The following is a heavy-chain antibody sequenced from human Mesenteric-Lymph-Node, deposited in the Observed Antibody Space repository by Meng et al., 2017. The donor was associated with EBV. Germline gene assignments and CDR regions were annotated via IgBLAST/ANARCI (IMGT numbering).Heavy chain of an antibody. V-gene: IGHV4-34*09. CDR3: ARGAIFGIVITYFDY. J-gene: IGHJ4*02. CDR2: ISQSGDT. CDR1: GGSFSGYH. D-gene: IGHD3-3*02. Sequence: VQLRESGPGLVKPSQTLSLTCEASGGSFSGYHWSWIRQPPGKGLEYIGEISQSGDTTYNPSLKSRVTISVDRSRNQFSLKMASVTAADTAVYYCARGAIFGIVITYFDYWSQGTLVTVSS.